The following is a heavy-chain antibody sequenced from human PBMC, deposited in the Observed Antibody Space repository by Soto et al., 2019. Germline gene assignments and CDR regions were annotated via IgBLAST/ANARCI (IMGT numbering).Heavy chain of an antibody. CDR2: IYSGGTT. CDR3: ARDHSISSYSDWYFDL. J-gene: IGHJ2*01. CDR1: GFTVSSKF. Sequence: DVQLVESGGGLVQPGGSLRLSCAASGFTVSSKFMSWVRQAPGKGLEWVSVIYSGGTTYYADSVKGRFTISRDNSKNTPNLQMNCLRSEETPLYFCARDHSISSYSDWYFDLWGRGTWVTVSS. V-gene: IGHV3-66*01. D-gene: IGHD6-6*01.